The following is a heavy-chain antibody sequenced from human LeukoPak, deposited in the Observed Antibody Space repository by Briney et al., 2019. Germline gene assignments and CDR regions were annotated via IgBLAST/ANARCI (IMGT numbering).Heavy chain of an antibody. CDR3: ARDGCSSTSCYFRVSNWFDP. J-gene: IGHJ5*02. V-gene: IGHV3-30*04. Sequence: TGGSLRLSCAASGFTFSSYAMHWVRQAPGKGLEWVAVISYDGSNKYYADSVKGRFTISRDNSKNTLYLQMNSLRAEDTAVYYCARDGCSSTSCYFRVSNWFDPWGQGTLVTVSS. CDR2: ISYDGSNK. CDR1: GFTFSSYA. D-gene: IGHD2-2*01.